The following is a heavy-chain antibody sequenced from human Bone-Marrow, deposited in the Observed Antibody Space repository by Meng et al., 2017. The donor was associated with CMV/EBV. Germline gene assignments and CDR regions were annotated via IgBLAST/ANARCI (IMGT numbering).Heavy chain of an antibody. J-gene: IGHJ4*02. CDR1: GFTFSSYA. CDR2: IKHNGNEK. Sequence: GESLKISCAASGFTFSSYAMSWVRQAPGKGLEWVANIKHNGNEKYDVESVKGRFTISRENAKRSLFLQMNSLRPEDTAVYYCARVCRREQLFDYWGQGTLVTVSS. V-gene: IGHV3-7*01. CDR3: ARVCRREQLFDY. D-gene: IGHD1/OR15-1a*01.